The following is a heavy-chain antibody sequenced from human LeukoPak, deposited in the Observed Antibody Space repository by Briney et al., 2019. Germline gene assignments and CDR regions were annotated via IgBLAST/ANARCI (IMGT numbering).Heavy chain of an antibody. CDR3: ARHADPYYDFWSGSPPLWFDP. J-gene: IGHJ5*02. Sequence: PGESLKISCKGSGYSFTSYWIGWVRQMPGKGLEWMGIIYPGDSDTRYSPSFQGQVTISADKSISTAYLQWSSLKASDTAMYYCARHADPYYDFWSGSPPLWFDPWGQGTLVTVSS. CDR1: GYSFTSYW. V-gene: IGHV5-51*01. D-gene: IGHD3-3*01. CDR2: IYPGDSDT.